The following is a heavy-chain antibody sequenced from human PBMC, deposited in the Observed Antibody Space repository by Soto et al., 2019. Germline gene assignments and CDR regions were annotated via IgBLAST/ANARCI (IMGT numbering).Heavy chain of an antibody. D-gene: IGHD5-12*01. Sequence: GGSLRLSCAASGFTFSSYLMPCVRQAPWKGLEWFSSISSSSIYIYYADSVKGRFTISIDNAKNSLYLQMNSLRAEDTAVYYCARALVGYNPGPLEYWGQGTLVAVSS. CDR3: ARALVGYNPGPLEY. CDR1: GFTFSSYL. V-gene: IGHV3-21*01. J-gene: IGHJ4*02. CDR2: ISSSSIYI.